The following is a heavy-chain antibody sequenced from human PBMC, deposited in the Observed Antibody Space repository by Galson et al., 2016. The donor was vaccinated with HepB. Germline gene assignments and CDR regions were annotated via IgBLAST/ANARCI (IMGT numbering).Heavy chain of an antibody. CDR2: IWFDGSKT. D-gene: IGHD3-22*01. V-gene: IGHV3-33*01. J-gene: IGHJ4*02. Sequence: SLRLSCAASGFTFSGYGMHWVRQAPGKGLEWVAVIWFDGSKTYYADSVKGRFTISRDNSKNTLSLQMNSLRAEDTAVYYCARSGSYYDRAGYYRDSFDYWGQGTLVTVSS. CDR1: GFTFSGYG. CDR3: ARSGSYYDRAGYYRDSFDY.